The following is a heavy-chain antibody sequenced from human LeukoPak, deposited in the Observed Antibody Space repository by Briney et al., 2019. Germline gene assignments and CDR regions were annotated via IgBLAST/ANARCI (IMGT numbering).Heavy chain of an antibody. CDR2: IHPGDSHT. CDR1: GYTFTKYW. V-gene: IGHV5-51*01. CDR3: ARQPGMTAKSWYFDL. J-gene: IGHJ2*01. D-gene: IGHD2-2*01. Sequence: KLGESLKISCEGSGYTFTKYWIGWVRQMPGKGLEWMGIIHPGDSHTWYSPSFQGQVTISADKSISMANLQWSSLKASDTAMYFCARQPGMTAKSWYFDLWGRGTLVTVSS.